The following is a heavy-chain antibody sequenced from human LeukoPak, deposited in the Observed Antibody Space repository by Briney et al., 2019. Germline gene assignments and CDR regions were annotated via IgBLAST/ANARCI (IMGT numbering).Heavy chain of an antibody. CDR2: ISGGGGST. CDR1: GFTFSIYA. V-gene: IGHV3-23*01. Sequence: GGSLRLSCAASGFTFSIYAMSWVRQARGKGLEWVSAISGGGGSTYYADSVKGRFSISRDNSKNTLYLQMNILRADDTAVYYCAKFIFPTNDSNGSLDYWGQGTLVTVSS. J-gene: IGHJ4*02. D-gene: IGHD3-22*01. CDR3: AKFIFPTNDSNGSLDY.